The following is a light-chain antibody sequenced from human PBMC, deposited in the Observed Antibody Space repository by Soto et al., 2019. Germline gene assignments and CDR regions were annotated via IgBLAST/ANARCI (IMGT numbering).Light chain of an antibody. CDR1: SSDVGGFDS. Sequence: QSALTQPASVSGSPGQSITISCTETSSDVGGFDSVSWYQHHPGKAPELMIYDVSNRPSGVSNRFSGSKSANTASLTISGLQAEDEADYYCSSYTTSNTVVFGGGTKLTVL. CDR2: DVS. J-gene: IGLJ2*01. CDR3: SSYTTSNTVV. V-gene: IGLV2-14*03.